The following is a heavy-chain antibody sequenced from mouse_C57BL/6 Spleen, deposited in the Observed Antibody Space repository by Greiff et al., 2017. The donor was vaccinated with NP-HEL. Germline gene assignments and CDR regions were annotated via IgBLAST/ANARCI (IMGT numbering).Heavy chain of an antibody. CDR2: IYPGSGST. CDR1: GYTFTSYW. D-gene: IGHD1-1*01. Sequence: QVHVKQPGAELVKPGASVKMSCKASGYTFTSYWITWVKQRPGQGLEWIGDIYPGSGSTNYNEKFKSKATLTVDTSSSTAYMQLSSLTSEDSAVYYCARHGSSSLPYWGQGTLVTVSA. J-gene: IGHJ3*01. CDR3: ARHGSSSLPY. V-gene: IGHV1-55*01.